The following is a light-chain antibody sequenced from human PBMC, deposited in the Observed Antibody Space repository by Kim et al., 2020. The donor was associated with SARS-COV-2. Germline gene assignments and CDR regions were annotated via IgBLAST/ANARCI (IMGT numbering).Light chain of an antibody. CDR1: KSNVGNNP. V-gene: IGLV1-44*01. CDR2: GDG. Sequence: ELTQPPSASGTPGQRVTISCSGSKSNVGNNPVNWYQQFPGTAPKLLIYGDGQRPSGVFDRFSGSKSGTSASLAIGGLHSEDEADYYCAAWDGNLNVWVFGGGTKLTVV. CDR3: AAWDGNLNVWV. J-gene: IGLJ3*02.